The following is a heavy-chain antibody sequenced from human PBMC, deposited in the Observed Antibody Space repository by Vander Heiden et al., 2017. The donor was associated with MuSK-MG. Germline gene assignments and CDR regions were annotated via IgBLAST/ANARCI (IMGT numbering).Heavy chain of an antibody. D-gene: IGHD2-15*01. CDR1: GGSVSSSSYY. V-gene: IGHV4-39*01. Sequence: QLQLQESGPGLVKPSATLSLICTVSGGSVSSSSYYWGWIRQPPGKGLEWIGTFYYGGSTYYNPSLKSRVTISVDMSKNQFSLKLSSVTAADTAVYYCARLGGQGPGGWGQGTTVTVSS. CDR3: ARLGGQGPGG. J-gene: IGHJ6*02. CDR2: FYYGGST.